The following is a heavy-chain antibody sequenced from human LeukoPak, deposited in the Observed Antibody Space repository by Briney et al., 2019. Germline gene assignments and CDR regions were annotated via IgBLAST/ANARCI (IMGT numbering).Heavy chain of an antibody. D-gene: IGHD6-13*01. J-gene: IGHJ4*02. CDR1: GFTFSSYK. V-gene: IGHV3-21*06. Sequence: GGSLRLSCAASGFTFSSYKMIWVRQAPGKWLEWVSSISSSSSYIYYADSVKGRFTISRDNAKNSLYLQMNSLRAEDTAVCYCAKCYSSSWYGVNYWGQGTLVTVSS. CDR3: AKCYSSSWYGVNY. CDR2: ISSSSSYI.